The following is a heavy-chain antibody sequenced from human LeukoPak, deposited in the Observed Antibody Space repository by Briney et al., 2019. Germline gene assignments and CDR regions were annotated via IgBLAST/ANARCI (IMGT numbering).Heavy chain of an antibody. V-gene: IGHV3-23*01. D-gene: IGHD6-25*01. CDR3: ANSGGTWRLDN. CDR2: IGHIDSDT. J-gene: IGHJ4*02. Sequence: GRSLRLSCATSGFSFFNHGMSWVCNPPRKGLEWVAAIGHIDSDTYYADSVKGRFTISRDTSKNTLYLQMNSLLPEDTALYYCANSGGTWRLDNWGQGTWVTVSS. CDR1: GFSFFNHG.